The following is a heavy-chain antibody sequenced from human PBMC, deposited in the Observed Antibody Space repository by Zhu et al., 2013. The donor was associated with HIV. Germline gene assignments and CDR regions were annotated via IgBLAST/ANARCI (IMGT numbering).Heavy chain of an antibody. CDR1: GYTFTGYY. CDR3: ARSSMIVYSRSQWYSFDY. J-gene: IGHJ4*02. D-gene: IGHD3-22*01. V-gene: IGHV1-2*02. CDR2: INPNSGGT. Sequence: QVQLVQSGAEVKKPGASVKVSCKASGYTFTGYYMHWVRQAPGQGLEWMGWINPNSGGTNYAQKFQGRVTMTRDTSISTAYMELSRLRSDDTAVYYCARSSMIVYSRSQWYSFDYWGQGTLVTVSS.